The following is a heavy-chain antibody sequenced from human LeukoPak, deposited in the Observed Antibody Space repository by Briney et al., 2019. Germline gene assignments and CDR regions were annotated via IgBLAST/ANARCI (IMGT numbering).Heavy chain of an antibody. Sequence: SETLSLTCTVSGGSISSSSNYWGWIRQPPGKGLEWIGSIYYSGSTYYNPSLKSRVTISVDTSKNQFSLKLSSVTAADTAVYYCARRSVDLLYDRDYWGQGTLVTVSS. CDR3: ARRSVDLLYDRDY. V-gene: IGHV4-39*01. CDR2: IYYSGST. J-gene: IGHJ4*02. CDR1: GGSISSSSNY. D-gene: IGHD3-22*01.